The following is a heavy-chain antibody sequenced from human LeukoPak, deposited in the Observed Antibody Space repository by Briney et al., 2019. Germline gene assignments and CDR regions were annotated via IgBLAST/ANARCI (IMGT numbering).Heavy chain of an antibody. CDR1: GGTFSSYT. J-gene: IGHJ4*02. CDR2: IIPILGIA. D-gene: IGHD5-24*01. CDR3: AQRLRDGYNVAVDY. Sequence: ASVKVSCKASGGTFSSYTISWVRQAPGRGLEWVGRIIPILGIANYAQKFQGRVTITADKSTSTAYMELSSLRSEDTAVYYCAQRLRDGYNVAVDYWGQGTLVTVSS. V-gene: IGHV1-69*02.